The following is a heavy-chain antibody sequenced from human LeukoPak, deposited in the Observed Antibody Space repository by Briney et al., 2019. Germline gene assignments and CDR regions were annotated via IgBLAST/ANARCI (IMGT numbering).Heavy chain of an antibody. J-gene: IGHJ3*02. V-gene: IGHV4-61*05. CDR2: IYYSGST. D-gene: IGHD4-17*01. CDR3: ASRVDYGDYGSPLDAFDI. CDR1: GGSISSSSYY. Sequence: PSETLSLTCTVSGGSISSSSYYWGWIRQPPGKGLEWIGYIYYSGSTNYNPSLKSRVTISVDTSKNQFSLKLSSVTAADTAVYYCASRVDYGDYGSPLDAFDIWGQGTMVTVSS.